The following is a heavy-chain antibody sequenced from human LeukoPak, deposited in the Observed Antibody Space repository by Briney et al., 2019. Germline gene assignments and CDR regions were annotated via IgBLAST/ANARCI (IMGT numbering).Heavy chain of an antibody. D-gene: IGHD2-21*02. CDR3: ARDCGGDCSYYFDY. CDR1: GGSISSSSYY. J-gene: IGHJ4*02. Sequence: PSETLSLTCTVSGGSISSSSYYWGWIRQPPGKGLEWIGSIYYSGSTYYNPSLKSRVTISVDTSKNQFSLKLSSVTAADTAVYYCARDCGGDCSYYFDYWGQGTLVTVSS. CDR2: IYYSGST. V-gene: IGHV4-39*07.